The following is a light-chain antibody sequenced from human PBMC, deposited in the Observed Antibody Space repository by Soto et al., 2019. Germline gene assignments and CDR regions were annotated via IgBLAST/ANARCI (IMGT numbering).Light chain of an antibody. CDR1: SSDVGSYNL. CDR3: CSYAGSSTSVV. J-gene: IGLJ2*01. Sequence: QSALTQPASVSGSPGQSITISCTGTSSDVGSYNLVSWYQQHPGKAPKLMIYEVSKRPSGVSNRFSGYKSGNTASLTISGLKAEDEADYYCCSYAGSSTSVVFGGGTKVTVL. CDR2: EVS. V-gene: IGLV2-23*02.